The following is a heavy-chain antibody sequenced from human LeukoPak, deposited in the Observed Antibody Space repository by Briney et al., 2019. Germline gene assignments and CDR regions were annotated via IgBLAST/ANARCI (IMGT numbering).Heavy chain of an antibody. J-gene: IGHJ5*02. CDR1: GFTFSSYS. CDR2: ISSSSSYI. Sequence: GGSLRLSCAASGFTFSSYSMNWVRQAPGKGLEWVSSISSSSSYIYYVDSVKGRFTISRDNAKNSLYLQMNSLRAEDTAVYYCARDVQLERPSYNWFDPWGQGTLVTVSS. V-gene: IGHV3-21*01. CDR3: ARDVQLERPSYNWFDP. D-gene: IGHD1-1*01.